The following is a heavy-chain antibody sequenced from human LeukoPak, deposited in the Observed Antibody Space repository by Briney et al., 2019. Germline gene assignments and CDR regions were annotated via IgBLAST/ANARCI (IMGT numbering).Heavy chain of an antibody. CDR2: ISGSGGST. CDR1: GFTFSSYA. D-gene: IGHD1-14*01. V-gene: IGHV3-23*01. CDR3: AKDGSPYPDQPPRFDY. J-gene: IGHJ4*02. Sequence: PGGSLRLSCAASGFTFSSYAMSWVRQAPGKGLEWVSAISGSGGSTYYADSVKGRFTISRDNSKNTLYLQMNSLRAEDTAVYYCAKDGSPYPDQPPRFDYWGQGTLVTVSS.